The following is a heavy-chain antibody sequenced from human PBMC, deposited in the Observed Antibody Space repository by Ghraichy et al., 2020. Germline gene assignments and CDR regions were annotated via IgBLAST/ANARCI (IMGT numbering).Heavy chain of an antibody. Sequence: SETLSLTCTVSGGSISSYYWSWIRQPPGKGLEWIGYIYYSGSTNYNPSLKSRVTISVDTSKNQFSLKLSSVTAADTAVYYCARVYSSGPYYYYGMDVWGQGTTVTVSS. CDR2: IYYSGST. J-gene: IGHJ6*02. V-gene: IGHV4-59*01. D-gene: IGHD6-19*01. CDR1: GGSISSYY. CDR3: ARVYSSGPYYYYGMDV.